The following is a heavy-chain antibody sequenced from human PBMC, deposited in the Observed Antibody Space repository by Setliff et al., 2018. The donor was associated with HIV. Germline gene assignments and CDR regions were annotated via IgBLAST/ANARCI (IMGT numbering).Heavy chain of an antibody. CDR1: GYTFTTYG. D-gene: IGHD6-25*01. CDR3: TTGVRVFRYTSGWTPYSFFDS. CDR2: ISATSDNT. J-gene: IGHJ4*02. V-gene: IGHV1-18*01. Sequence: GASVKVSCKASGYTFTTYGFNWVRQAPGQGLEWMGWISATSDNTNYAQKFQGRATLTADTSTNTVYMELKSLRSEDTAVYYCTTGVRVFRYTSGWTPYSFFDSWGQGTLVTSPQ.